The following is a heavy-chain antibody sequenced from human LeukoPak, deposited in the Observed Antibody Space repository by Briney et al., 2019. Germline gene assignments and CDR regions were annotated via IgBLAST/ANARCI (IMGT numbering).Heavy chain of an antibody. CDR2: IIPIFGTA. CDR1: GYTFTTYG. V-gene: IGHV1-69*13. J-gene: IGHJ6*03. CDR3: ARDMGRRSYYYYYMDV. Sequence: SVKVSFKASGYTFTTYGISWVRQAPGQGLEWMGGIIPIFGTANYAQKFQGRVTITSDESTSTAYMELSSLRSEDTAVYYCARDMGRRSYYYYYMDVWGKGTTVTVSS.